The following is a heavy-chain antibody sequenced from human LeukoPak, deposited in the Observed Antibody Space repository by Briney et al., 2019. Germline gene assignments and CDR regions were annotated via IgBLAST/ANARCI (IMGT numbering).Heavy chain of an antibody. Sequence: SETLSLTCTVSGGSISSYYWSWIRQPPGKALEWIGYIYYSGSTNYNPSLKSRVTISVDTSKNQFSLKLSSVTAADTAVYYCAREKRGITGTKDRGGAVAFDIWGQGTMVTVSS. CDR3: AREKRGITGTKDRGGAVAFDI. V-gene: IGHV4-59*01. D-gene: IGHD1-20*01. CDR2: IYYSGST. J-gene: IGHJ3*02. CDR1: GGSISSYY.